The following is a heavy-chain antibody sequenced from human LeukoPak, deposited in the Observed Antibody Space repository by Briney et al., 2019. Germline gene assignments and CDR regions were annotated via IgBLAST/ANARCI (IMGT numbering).Heavy chain of an antibody. CDR2: INPSSGGT. CDR3: ARLTYYDFWSGYNYAFDI. J-gene: IGHJ3*02. Sequence: VSVKVSCKASGYTFTGYYMHWVRQAPGQGLEWMGWINPSSGGTNYAQKFQGRVTMTRDTSISTAYMELSRLRSDDTAVYYCARLTYYDFWSGYNYAFDIWGQGTMVTVSS. D-gene: IGHD3-3*01. V-gene: IGHV1-2*02. CDR1: GYTFTGYY.